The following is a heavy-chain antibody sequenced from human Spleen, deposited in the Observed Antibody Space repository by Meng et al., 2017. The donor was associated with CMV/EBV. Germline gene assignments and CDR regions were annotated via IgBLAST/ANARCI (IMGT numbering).Heavy chain of an antibody. J-gene: IGHJ4*02. CDR1: GYTFTGYY. V-gene: IGHV1-2*02. CDR2: INPNSGGT. CDR3: ARGSGSYYTAPTV. D-gene: IGHD1-26*01. Sequence: ASVKVSCKASGYTFTGYYMHWVRQAPGQGLEWMGWINPNSGGTNYAQKFQGRVTMTRDTSISTAYMELSRLRSDDTAVYYCARGSGSYYTAPTVWGQGTLVTVSS.